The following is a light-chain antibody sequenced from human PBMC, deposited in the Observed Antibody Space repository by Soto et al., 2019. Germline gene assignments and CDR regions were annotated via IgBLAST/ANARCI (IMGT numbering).Light chain of an antibody. CDR3: QQYDTSPFT. CDR1: QSINNW. V-gene: IGKV1-5*03. Sequence: DIQLTQSPSTLSASIGDRATITCRASQSINNWLAWYQQKPGKAPKVLIYKASSFESGVPSRFSGSESGTDFPRAINSLPPDDFATYYCQQYDTSPFTFGPGTKVDIK. CDR2: KAS. J-gene: IGKJ3*01.